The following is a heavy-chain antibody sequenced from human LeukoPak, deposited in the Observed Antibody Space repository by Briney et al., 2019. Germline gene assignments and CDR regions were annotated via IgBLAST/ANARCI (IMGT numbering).Heavy chain of an antibody. J-gene: IGHJ3*02. V-gene: IGHV3-21*01. CDR2: ISSSSSYI. CDR1: GFTFSSYS. Sequence: GGSLRLSCAASGFTFSSYSMNWVRQAPGKGLEWVSSISSSSSYIYYADSVKGRFTISRDNSKDTLFLQMNSLRAEDTAVFYCAKGLYSSSSGDAFDIWGQGTMVTVSS. D-gene: IGHD6-6*01. CDR3: AKGLYSSSSGDAFDI.